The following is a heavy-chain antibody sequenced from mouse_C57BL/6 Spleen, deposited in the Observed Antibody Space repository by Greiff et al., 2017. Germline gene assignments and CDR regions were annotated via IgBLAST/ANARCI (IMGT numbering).Heavy chain of an antibody. D-gene: IGHD1-1*01. CDR3: ARRVNYSSSYDYFDY. CDR2: INPSSGYT. Sequence: QVHVKQSGAELAKPGASVKLSCKASGYTFTSYWMHWVKQRPGQGLEWIGYINPSSGYTKYNQKFKDKATLTADKSSSTAYMQLSSLTYEDSAVYYCARRVNYSSSYDYFDYWGQGTTLTVSS. J-gene: IGHJ2*01. V-gene: IGHV1-7*01. CDR1: GYTFTSYW.